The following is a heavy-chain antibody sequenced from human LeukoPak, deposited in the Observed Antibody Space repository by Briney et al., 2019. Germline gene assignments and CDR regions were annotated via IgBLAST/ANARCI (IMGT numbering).Heavy chain of an antibody. V-gene: IGHV3-53*01. CDR3: AKDNYDYGGGLFDC. CDR2: IYSGGST. CDR1: GFTVSSKY. D-gene: IGHD3-16*01. Sequence: GGSLRLSCAASGFTVSSKYMSWVRQAPGKGLEWVSVIYSGGSTDYEESGKGRFTISIDNSKKTLHLKMTSLNAEDTAVYYCAKDNYDYGGGLFDCWGQGTMVTVSS. J-gene: IGHJ4*02.